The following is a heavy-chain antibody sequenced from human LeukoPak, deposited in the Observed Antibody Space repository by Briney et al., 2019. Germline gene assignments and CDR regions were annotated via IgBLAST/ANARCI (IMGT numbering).Heavy chain of an antibody. CDR3: ARGGRLWFGEFYYGMDV. Sequence: SETLSLTCTVSSGSISNSFWSWIRQPPGKGLEWIGYIYYSGTTDYNPSLASTNYNPSLKSRVTISVDTSKNQFSLKLSSVTAADTAVYYCARGGRLWFGEFYYGMDVWGQGTTVTVSS. D-gene: IGHD3-10*01. CDR1: SGSISNSF. CDR2: IYYSGTTDYNPSLAST. J-gene: IGHJ6*02. V-gene: IGHV4-59*01.